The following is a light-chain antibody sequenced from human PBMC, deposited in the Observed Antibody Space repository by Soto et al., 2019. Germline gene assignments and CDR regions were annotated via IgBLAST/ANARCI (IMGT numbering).Light chain of an antibody. CDR1: QSIGKY. CDR2: AAS. J-gene: IGKJ4*01. V-gene: IGKV1-39*01. CDR3: QQTYNTPLT. Sequence: DIQMTQYPSSLSASVGDRVTITCRASQSIGKYLSWFQQTPGNAPKLLIYAASGLQSGVPSRFSGSGSGTDSTLTINSLQREDFATYYCQQTYNTPLTFGGGTKVDIK.